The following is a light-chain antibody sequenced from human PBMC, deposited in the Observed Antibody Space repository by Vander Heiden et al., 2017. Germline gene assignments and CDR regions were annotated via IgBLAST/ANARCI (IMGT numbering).Light chain of an antibody. J-gene: IGLJ1*01. V-gene: IGLV3-1*01. CDR3: QTWDSSTAV. CDR1: KLGDEY. CDR2: QDS. Sequence: SYALTPPPSVSVSPGQTASIPCSGDKLGDEYACWYQQKPGQSPILLIYQDSKRPSGIPERFSGSNSGNTATLTISGTQAMDEAAYFCQTWDSSTAVFGTGTKVTVL.